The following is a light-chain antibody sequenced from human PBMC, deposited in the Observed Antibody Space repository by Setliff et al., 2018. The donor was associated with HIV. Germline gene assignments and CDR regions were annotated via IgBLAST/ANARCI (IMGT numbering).Light chain of an antibody. CDR2: EVT. CDR1: SSDVGSYNL. V-gene: IGLV2-23*02. Sequence: QSALAQPASVSGSPGQSITISCTGTSSDVGSYNLVSWYQQYPGKAPKLIIYEVTKWPSGVSDRFSGSKSGNTASLTISGLQAEDEGDYYCCSYASSSSFVFGTGTKVTVL. J-gene: IGLJ1*01. CDR3: CSYASSSSFV.